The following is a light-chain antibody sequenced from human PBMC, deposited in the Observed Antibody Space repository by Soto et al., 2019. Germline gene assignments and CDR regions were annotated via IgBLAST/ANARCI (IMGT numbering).Light chain of an antibody. CDR2: AAS. V-gene: IGKV3-11*01. J-gene: IGKJ2*01. CDR1: QSVGSS. CDR3: QQRSNWPGA. Sequence: ETILTQSPATLSLSPGEGATLSCRASQSVGSSLAWYQQKPGQAPRLLIYAASIRATGIPARFSGSGSGTDFTLTISSLEPEDFAICYCQQRSNWPGAFGQGTKLEIK.